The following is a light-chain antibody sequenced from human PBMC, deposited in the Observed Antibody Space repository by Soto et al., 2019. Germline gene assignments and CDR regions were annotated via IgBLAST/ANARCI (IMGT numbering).Light chain of an antibody. V-gene: IGKV1D-16*01. CDR1: QDIKDW. J-gene: IGKJ4*01. Sequence: DVQMTQSPSSLSASVGDRVTITCRASQDIKDWLAWYQQKPAKAPKSLISAASNLQPGVPSRFSGSGSGTEFTLTITGLQPEDSATYYCQRYNICPLAFGGGTKVEIK. CDR2: AAS. CDR3: QRYNICPLA.